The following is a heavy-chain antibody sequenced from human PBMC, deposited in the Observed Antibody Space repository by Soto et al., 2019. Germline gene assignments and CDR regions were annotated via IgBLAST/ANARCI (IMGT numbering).Heavy chain of an antibody. J-gene: IGHJ6*02. CDR3: ARDYGFGEYTYYYGMDV. Sequence: GGSLRLSCAASGFTFSSYGMHWVRQAPGKGLEWVAVIWYDGSNKYYADSVKGRFTISRDNSKNTLYLQMNSLRAEDTAVYYCARDYGFGEYTYYYGMDVWGQGTTVTVSS. V-gene: IGHV3-33*01. CDR1: GFTFSSYG. D-gene: IGHD3-10*01. CDR2: IWYDGSNK.